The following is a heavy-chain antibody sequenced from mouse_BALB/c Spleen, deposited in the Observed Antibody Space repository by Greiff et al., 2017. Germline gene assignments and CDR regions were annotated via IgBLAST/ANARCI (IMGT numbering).Heavy chain of an antibody. V-gene: IGHV5-4*02. CDR2: ISDGGSYT. D-gene: IGHD2-10*02. CDR1: GFTFSDYY. CDR3: AREGYGNYEGAMDY. J-gene: IGHJ4*01. Sequence: EVMLVESGGGLVKPGGSLKLSCAASGFTFSDYYMYWVRQTPEKRLEWVATISDGGSYTYYPDSVKGRFTISRDNAKNNLYLQMSSLKSEDTAMYYCAREGYGNYEGAMDYWGQGTSVTVSS.